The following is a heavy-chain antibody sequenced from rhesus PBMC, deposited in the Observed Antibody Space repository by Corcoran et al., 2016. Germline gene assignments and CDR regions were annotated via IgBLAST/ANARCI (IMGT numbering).Heavy chain of an antibody. CDR1: GYTLTDYY. J-gene: IGHJ5-1*01. V-gene: IGHV1S2*01. CDR2: INPYNGNT. D-gene: IGHD2-33*01. CDR3: ARLMEVADV. Sequence: QVQLVQSGAEVKKPGSSVRVSCKASGYTLTDYYMHWVRQAHRQGLEWMGWINPYNGNTKYAQKFQGRVTMTRDTSTSTAYMELSNLRSEDTAVYYCARLMEVADVWGPGVLVTVSS.